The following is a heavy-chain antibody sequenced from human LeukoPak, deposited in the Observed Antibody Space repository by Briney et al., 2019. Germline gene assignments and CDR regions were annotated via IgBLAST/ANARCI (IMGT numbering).Heavy chain of an antibody. CDR2: IYYSGST. Sequence: SETLSLTCTVSGDSISSYYWSWIRQPPGKGLEWIGYIYYSGSTNYNPSLKSRVTISVDTSKNQFSLKLSSVTAADTAVYYCARDTVLNAFDIWGQGTMVTVSS. J-gene: IGHJ3*02. V-gene: IGHV4-59*01. CDR3: ARDTVLNAFDI. CDR1: GDSISSYY. D-gene: IGHD2-15*01.